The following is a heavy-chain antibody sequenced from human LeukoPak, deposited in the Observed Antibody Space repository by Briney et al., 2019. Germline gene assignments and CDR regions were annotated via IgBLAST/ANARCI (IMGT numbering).Heavy chain of an antibody. CDR1: GGSFSGYY. Sequence: SETLSLTCAVYGGSFSGYYWSWLRQPPGKGLEWIGESNHSGSTNYNPSLKSRVTISVDTSKNQFSLKLSSVTAADTAVYYCARDVPYCSSTSCYASWFDPWGQGTLVTVSS. CDR2: SNHSGST. V-gene: IGHV4-34*01. CDR3: ARDVPYCSSTSCYASWFDP. J-gene: IGHJ5*02. D-gene: IGHD2-2*01.